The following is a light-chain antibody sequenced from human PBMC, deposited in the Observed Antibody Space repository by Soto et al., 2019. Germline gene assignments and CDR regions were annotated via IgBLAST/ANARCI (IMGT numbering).Light chain of an antibody. V-gene: IGKV3-20*01. CDR2: GAS. CDR1: QSVSSSY. J-gene: IGKJ2*01. CDR3: QQDGSSPYT. Sequence: EIVLTQSPGTLSLSPGERATLSCRASQSVSSSYLDWFQQRPGQAPRLLIYGASSRAAGIPDRFSGSGSGTDFTLTISRLEPEDFAVFYWQQDGSSPYTFGRGTKLEIK.